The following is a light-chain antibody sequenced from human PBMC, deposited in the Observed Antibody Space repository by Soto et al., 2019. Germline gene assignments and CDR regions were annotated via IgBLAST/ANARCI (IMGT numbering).Light chain of an antibody. Sequence: EIVLTQSPGTLSLSPGERATLSCRASQSVTSSYITWYQQKRGQAPRLLIYGASSRATGIPDRFSGSGSGTDLPLTISRLEPEDFAVYYCQQYGSSFTFGPGTKVDIK. CDR2: GAS. J-gene: IGKJ3*01. CDR1: QSVTSSY. CDR3: QQYGSSFT. V-gene: IGKV3-20*01.